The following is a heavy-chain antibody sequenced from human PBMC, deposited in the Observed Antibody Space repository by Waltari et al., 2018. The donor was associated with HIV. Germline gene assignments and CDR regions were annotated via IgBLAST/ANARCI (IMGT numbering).Heavy chain of an antibody. J-gene: IGHJ4*02. D-gene: IGHD3-22*01. CDR3: ARDPPNYDSSGYLDY. CDR1: GYSFTSYG. CDR2: ISAYNGNT. Sequence: QVYMLQSGAEVKKPGATGNVYCKASGYSFTSYGISRVRPSPGQGLEWRGGISAYNGNTNYAQKLQGRVTMTTDTATSTSYMELRSLRSDDTAVYYCARDPPNYDSSGYLDYWGQGTLVTVSS. V-gene: IGHV1-18*01.